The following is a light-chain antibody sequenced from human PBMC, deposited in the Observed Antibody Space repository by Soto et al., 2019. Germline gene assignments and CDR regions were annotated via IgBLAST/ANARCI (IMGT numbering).Light chain of an antibody. CDR2: EVN. J-gene: IGLJ2*01. V-gene: IGLV2-14*01. CDR3: GSYASATMI. Sequence: QSALTQPASVSGSPRQSITISCTGASSDVGGYTYVSWYQQHPGKAPKLMIYEVNNRPSGVSNRFSGSKSGNTASLTISGLQAEDEADYYCGSYASATMIFGGGTK. CDR1: SSDVGGYTY.